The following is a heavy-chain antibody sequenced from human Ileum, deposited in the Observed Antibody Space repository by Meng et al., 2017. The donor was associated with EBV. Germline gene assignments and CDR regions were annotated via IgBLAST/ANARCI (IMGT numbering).Heavy chain of an antibody. CDR3: AKNGEKYFEY. J-gene: IGHJ4*02. CDR2: IFHSGST. CDR1: GGSISSSHW. V-gene: IGHV4-4*02. Sequence: QVQLQGSGPGLVEPSGTLSLTCAVAGGSISSSHWWSWVRQPPGKGLEWIGEIFHSGSTNYNPSLKSRVTVSVDKSNNQFSLKLTSVTSADTAVYFCAKNGEKYFEYWGQGTLVTASS.